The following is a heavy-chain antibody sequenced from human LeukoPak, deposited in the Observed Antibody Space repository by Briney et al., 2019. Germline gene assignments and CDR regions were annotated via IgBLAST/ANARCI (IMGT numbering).Heavy chain of an antibody. CDR2: IKQDGSEK. Sequence: GGSLRLSCAASGFTFSKYWMYWVRQAPGKGLEWVANIKQDGSEKHYVDSVEGRFTISRDNAKNSLYLQMNSLRAEDTAVYYCARDHDGRSPPGFDPWGQRTLVTVSS. J-gene: IGHJ5*02. V-gene: IGHV3-7*01. CDR1: GFTFSKYW. D-gene: IGHD5-24*01. CDR3: ARDHDGRSPPGFDP.